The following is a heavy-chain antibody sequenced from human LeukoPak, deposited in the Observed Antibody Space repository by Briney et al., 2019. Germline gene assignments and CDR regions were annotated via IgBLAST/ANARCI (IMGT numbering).Heavy chain of an antibody. CDR2: ISYDGSNK. J-gene: IGHJ4*02. Sequence: GGSLRLSCAASGFTFSSYGMHWVRRAPGKGLEWVAVISYDGSNKYYADSVKGRFTISRDNSKNTLYLQMNSLRAEDTAVYYCARAVAAASYYFDYWGQGTLVTVSS. V-gene: IGHV3-30*03. D-gene: IGHD6-13*01. CDR3: ARAVAAASYYFDY. CDR1: GFTFSSYG.